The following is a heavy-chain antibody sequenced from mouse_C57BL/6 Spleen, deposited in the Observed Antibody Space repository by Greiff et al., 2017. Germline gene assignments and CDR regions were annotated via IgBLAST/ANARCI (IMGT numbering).Heavy chain of an antibody. D-gene: IGHD3-1*01. V-gene: IGHV5-4*01. J-gene: IGHJ4*01. CDR1: GFTFSSYA. Sequence: EVKVVESGGGLVKPGGSLKLSCAASGFTFSSYAMSWVRQTPEKRLEWVATISDGGSYTYYPDNVKGRFTISRDNAKNNLYLQMSHLKSEDTAMYYCARDRESHAMDYWGQGTSVTVSS. CDR2: ISDGGSYT. CDR3: ARDRESHAMDY.